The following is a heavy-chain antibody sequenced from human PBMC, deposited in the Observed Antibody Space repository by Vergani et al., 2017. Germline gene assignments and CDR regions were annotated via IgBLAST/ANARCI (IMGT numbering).Heavy chain of an antibody. CDR2: IYYSGST. V-gene: IGHV4-31*03. CDR1: GGSISSGGYY. CDR3: ARGPSYYDLWSVYYMGIWFDP. J-gene: IGHJ5*02. Sequence: HVQLQESGPGLVRPSQTLSLTCTVSGGSISSGGYYWSWIRQHPGEGLGWSGYIYYSGSTYYNLSLKSRVTISVDTSKNQFSLKLSSVTAADTAVYYCARGPSYYDLWSVYYMGIWFDPWGQGSLVTVSS. D-gene: IGHD3-3*01.